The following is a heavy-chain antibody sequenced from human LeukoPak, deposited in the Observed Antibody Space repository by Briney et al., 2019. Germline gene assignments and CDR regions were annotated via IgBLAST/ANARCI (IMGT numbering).Heavy chain of an antibody. CDR2: ISAYNGNT. CDR1: GYTFTGYY. V-gene: IGHV1-18*04. J-gene: IGHJ6*02. Sequence: ASVKVSCKASGYTFTGYYMHWVRQAPGQGLEWMGWISAYNGNTNYAQKLQGRVTMTTDTSTSTAYMELRSLRSDDTAVYYCARKPVSIAAAFYYGMDVWGRGTTVTVSS. CDR3: ARKPVSIAAAFYYGMDV. D-gene: IGHD6-13*01.